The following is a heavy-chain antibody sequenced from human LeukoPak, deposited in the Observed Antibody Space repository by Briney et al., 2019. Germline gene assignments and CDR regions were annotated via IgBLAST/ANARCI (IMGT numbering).Heavy chain of an antibody. CDR1: GYTFTSYD. V-gene: IGHV1-69*05. CDR2: IIPIFGTA. J-gene: IGHJ4*02. D-gene: IGHD3-10*01. Sequence: SVKVSCKASGYTFTSYDINWVRQATGQGLEWMGGIIPIFGTANYAQKFQGRVTITTDESTSTAYMELSSLRSEDTAVYYCASPGSGRYYFDYWGQGTLVTVSS. CDR3: ASPGSGRYYFDY.